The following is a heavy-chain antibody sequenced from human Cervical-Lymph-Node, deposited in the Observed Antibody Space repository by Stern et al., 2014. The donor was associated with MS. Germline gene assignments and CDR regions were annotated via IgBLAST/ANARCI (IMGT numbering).Heavy chain of an antibody. CDR2: SRNKAKSFTT. V-gene: IGHV3-72*01. CDR3: SRDSSGDY. CDR1: GFSFSDFY. J-gene: IGHJ4*02. Sequence: VQLVESGGGLVQPGGSLSLSCAASGFSFSDFYMDWVRQAPGTGLEWIDRSRNKAKSFTTDYAASEKGRFPISRDDSKNSLYLQMSSRKTEDRAVYYCSRDSSGDYWGPGTLVTVSS.